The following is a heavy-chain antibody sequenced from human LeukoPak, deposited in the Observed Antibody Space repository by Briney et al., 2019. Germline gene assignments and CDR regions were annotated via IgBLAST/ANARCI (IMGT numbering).Heavy chain of an antibody. CDR3: TAERAGTIVDY. CDR2: IFRSGGT. V-gene: IGHV4-38-2*01. J-gene: IGHJ4*02. D-gene: IGHD5-24*01. CDR1: GYSMTSDYY. Sequence: SETLSLTCAVSGYSMTSDYYWGWIRQPPGKGLEWIGSIFRSGGTYHNPSLRSRVTMSIATSKNLFSLNLGSVTAADTAVYYCTAERAGTIVDYWGQGVLVTVSS.